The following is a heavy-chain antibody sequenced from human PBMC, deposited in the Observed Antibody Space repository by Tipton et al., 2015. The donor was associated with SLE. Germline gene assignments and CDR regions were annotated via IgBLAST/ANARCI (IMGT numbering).Heavy chain of an antibody. V-gene: IGHV3-43D*03. CDR3: GKGKIYDFWSGPLDY. J-gene: IGHJ4*02. D-gene: IGHD3-3*01. Sequence: GSLRLSCVASGFAFGDFSMHWVRQTPGKGLEWISFISWDSSGTYYADSVRGRFTISRDNNKDTLYLDMSNLSLEDAGLYWCGKGKIYDFWSGPLDYWGQGTPVTVSS. CDR2: ISWDSSGT. CDR1: GFAFGDFS.